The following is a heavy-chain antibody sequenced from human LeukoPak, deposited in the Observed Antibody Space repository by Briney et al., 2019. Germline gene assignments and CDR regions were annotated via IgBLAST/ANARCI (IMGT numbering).Heavy chain of an antibody. CDR3: ARGITIFRASLPSPGN. J-gene: IGHJ4*02. V-gene: IGHV4-59*12. CDR1: GGSISSYY. CDR2: IYYSGST. D-gene: IGHD3-3*01. Sequence: SETLSLTCTVSGGSISSYYWSWIRQPPGKGLEWIGYIYYSGSTNYNPSLKSRVTISVDTSKNQFSLKLSSVTAADTAVYYCARGITIFRASLPSPGNWGQGTLVTVSS.